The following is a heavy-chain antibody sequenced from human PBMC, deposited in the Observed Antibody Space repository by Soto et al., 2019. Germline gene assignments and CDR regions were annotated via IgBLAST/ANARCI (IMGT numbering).Heavy chain of an antibody. J-gene: IGHJ4*02. CDR2: IGVTAGST. D-gene: IGHD1-1*01. Sequence: GGSLRLSCEASRFTFSNFAMSWVRQAPGKGLEWISTIGVTAGSTYYTDSVRGRFAISRDNSKNTLYLEMNSLRAEDTALYYCAKVMYTWNDVAAFDSWGQGTLVTVSS. V-gene: IGHV3-23*01. CDR3: AKVMYTWNDVAAFDS. CDR1: RFTFSNFA.